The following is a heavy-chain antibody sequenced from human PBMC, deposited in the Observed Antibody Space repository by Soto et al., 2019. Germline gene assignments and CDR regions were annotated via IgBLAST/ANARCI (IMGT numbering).Heavy chain of an antibody. V-gene: IGHV1-2*02. CDR2: INPNSGGT. J-gene: IGHJ6*02. CDR3: ARDWYYFDSSGYSKPVYYYYYGLDV. D-gene: IGHD3-22*01. Sequence: AAVKVSCKASGYTFTDYYLHWVRQAPGQGPEWMGWINPNSGGTKYVHKFQGRVTMTRDTSISTAYMELSGLRSDDTAVYFCARDWYYFDSSGYSKPVYYYYYGLDVWSQGTTVTVS. CDR1: GYTFTDYY.